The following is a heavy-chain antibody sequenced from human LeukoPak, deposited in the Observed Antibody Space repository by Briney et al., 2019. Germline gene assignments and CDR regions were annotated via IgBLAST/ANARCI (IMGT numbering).Heavy chain of an antibody. CDR3: AIDRAAMITFDAFYS. D-gene: IGHD3-16*01. J-gene: IGHJ3*02. CDR1: GFTFSSYE. Sequence: GGSLRLSCAAPGFTFSSYEMNWVRQAPGKGLERVSHINSNGTTTFYADSVKGHFTISRDNAKNSLSLQMNSLRAEDTAVYYCAIDRAAMITFDAFYSWGQGAMVTVSS. V-gene: IGHV3-48*03. CDR2: INSNGTTT.